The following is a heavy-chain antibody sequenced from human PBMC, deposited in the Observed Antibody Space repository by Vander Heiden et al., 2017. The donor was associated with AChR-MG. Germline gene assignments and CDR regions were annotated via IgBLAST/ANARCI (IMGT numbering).Heavy chain of an antibody. J-gene: IGHJ6*02. CDR1: GFTFSRDW. CDR2: INQDGSEK. D-gene: IGHD2-15*01. V-gene: IGHV3-7*03. CDR3: ARDPADVFCSGGTCYGSYYGMDV. Sequence: EVQLVESGGGLVQPGGSLRLSCGASGFTFSRDWMTWVRQAPGKGLEWVANINQDGSEKHYADSVKGRFTISRDNAKISLYLQMNSLRAEDTAVYYCARDPADVFCSGGTCYGSYYGMDVWGQGTTVTVS.